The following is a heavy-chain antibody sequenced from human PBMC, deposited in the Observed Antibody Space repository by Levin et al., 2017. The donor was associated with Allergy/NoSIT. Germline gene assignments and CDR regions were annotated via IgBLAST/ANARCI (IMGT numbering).Heavy chain of an antibody. D-gene: IGHD2-15*01. J-gene: IGHJ4*02. V-gene: IGHV3-23*01. CDR2: ISASGDST. CDR1: GFTFSSYA. Sequence: GGSLRLSCAASGFTFSSYAMSWVRQAPGKGLEWVSAISASGDSTYYADSVKGRFTISRDNSKNTLYLQMNSLRAEDTAVYYCAKNRGYCSGGSCYVDYWGQGTLVTVSS. CDR3: AKNRGYCSGGSCYVDY.